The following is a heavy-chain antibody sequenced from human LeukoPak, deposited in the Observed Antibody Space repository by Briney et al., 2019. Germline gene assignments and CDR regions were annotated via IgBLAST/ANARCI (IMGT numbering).Heavy chain of an antibody. J-gene: IGHJ4*02. CDR1: GGSISSSNW. CDR3: ARDRGGSGSYLEGDY. V-gene: IGHV4-4*02. Sequence: PSGTLSLTCAVSGGSISSSNWWSWVRQPPGKGLEWIGEIYHSGSTNYNPSLKSRVTISVDKSKNQFSLKLSSVTAADTAVYYCARDRGGSGSYLEGDYWGQGTLVTVSS. CDR2: IYHSGST. D-gene: IGHD1-26*01.